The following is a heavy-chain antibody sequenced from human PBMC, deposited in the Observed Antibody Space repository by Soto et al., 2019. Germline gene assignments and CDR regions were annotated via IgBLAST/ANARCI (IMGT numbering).Heavy chain of an antibody. Sequence: EVQLLESGGGLVQPGGSLRLSCAASGFTFSSYAMSWVRQAPGKGLEWVSAISGSGGSTYYADSVKGRFTISRDNSKNTLYLQMNSLRAEDTAVYYCAKEVGGLGVLEGVAFDIWGQGTMVTVSS. CDR3: AKEVGGLGVLEGVAFDI. V-gene: IGHV3-23*01. D-gene: IGHD3-10*01. J-gene: IGHJ3*02. CDR2: ISGSGGST. CDR1: GFTFSSYA.